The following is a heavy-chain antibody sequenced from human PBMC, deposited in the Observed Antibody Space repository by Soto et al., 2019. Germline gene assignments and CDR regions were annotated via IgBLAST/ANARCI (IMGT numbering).Heavy chain of an antibody. CDR2: IYYSGST. D-gene: IGHD3-22*01. V-gene: IGHV4-59*12. Sequence: PSETLSLTCTVSGGSISSYYWSWIRQPPGKGLEWIGYIYYSGSTYYNPSLKSRVTISVDTSKNQFSLKLSSVTAADTAVYYCARVAMIVPKDAFDIWGQGTMVTVSS. CDR3: ARVAMIVPKDAFDI. J-gene: IGHJ3*02. CDR1: GGSISSYY.